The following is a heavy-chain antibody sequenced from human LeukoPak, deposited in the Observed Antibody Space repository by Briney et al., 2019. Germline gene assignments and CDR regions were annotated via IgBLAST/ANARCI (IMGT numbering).Heavy chain of an antibody. J-gene: IGHJ4*02. D-gene: IGHD3-16*02. CDR1: GFTFSSYW. CDR3: ARDEDYVWGSYRNFDY. CDR2: IKQDGSEK. V-gene: IGHV3-7*01. Sequence: GGSLRLSCAASGFTFSSYWMSWVRQAPGKGLEWVANIKQDGSEKYYVDSVKGRFTISRDNAKNSLYLQMNSLRAEDTAVYYCARDEDYVWGSYRNFDYWGQGTLVTVSS.